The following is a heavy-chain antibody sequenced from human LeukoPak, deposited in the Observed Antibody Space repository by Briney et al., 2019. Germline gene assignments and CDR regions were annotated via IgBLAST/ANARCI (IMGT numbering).Heavy chain of an antibody. V-gene: IGHV3-23*01. J-gene: IGHJ4*02. CDR2: IGGSGDKT. D-gene: IGHD4-23*01. Sequence: GGSLRLSCVASGFTFSNYAMSWVRQAPGKGLEWVAAIGGSGDKTYYADSVKGRFSISRDNSKNTLYLHMNSLRAEDTAVYYCAKFPIMSPVAFFDFWGRGVLVTVSS. CDR1: GFTFSNYA. CDR3: AKFPIMSPVAFFDF.